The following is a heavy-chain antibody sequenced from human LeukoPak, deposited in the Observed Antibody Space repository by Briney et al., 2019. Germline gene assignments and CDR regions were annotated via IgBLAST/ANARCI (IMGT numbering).Heavy chain of an antibody. V-gene: IGHV3-48*02. CDR2: ISYTTTAI. J-gene: IGHJ4*02. CDR3: ARDASFGADWRF. Sequence: GGSLRLSCTASGYIFSDYSMHWVRQTPGKGLEWISYISYTTTAIYYADSVKGRFTISRDNAKNSLYLLMNSLRDEDTAVYYCARDASFGADWRFWGRGTLVTVPS. D-gene: IGHD3-16*01. CDR1: GYIFSDYS.